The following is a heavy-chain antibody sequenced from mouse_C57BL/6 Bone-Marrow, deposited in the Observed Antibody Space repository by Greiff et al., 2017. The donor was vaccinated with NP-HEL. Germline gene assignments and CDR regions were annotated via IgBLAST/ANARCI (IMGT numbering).Heavy chain of an antibody. CDR2: ISSGSSTI. CDR1: GFTFSDYG. J-gene: IGHJ2*01. V-gene: IGHV5-17*01. Sequence: EVKVEESGGGLVKPGGSLKLSCAASGFTFSDYGMHWVRQAPEKGLEWVAYISSGSSTIYYADTVKGRFTISRDNAKNTLFLQMTSLRSEDTAMYYCARVKGGEYFDYWGQGTTLTVSS. CDR3: ARVKGGEYFDY. D-gene: IGHD1-3*01.